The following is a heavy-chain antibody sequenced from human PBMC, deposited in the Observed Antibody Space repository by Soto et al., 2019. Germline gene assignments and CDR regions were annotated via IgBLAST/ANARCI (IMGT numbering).Heavy chain of an antibody. J-gene: IGHJ4*02. CDR1: GYTFTSYG. D-gene: IGHD6-19*01. V-gene: IGHV1-18*01. CDR3: ARQPYSSGWPRGRDLDS. CDR2: ISADNGNT. Sequence: QVQLVQSGAEVKNPGASVKVSCKASGYTFTSYGISWVRQAPGQGFEWMGRISADNGNTNSAQTFQGRVSMTRDTSTSTAYMELRSLRSADTAVYYCARQPYSSGWPRGRDLDSWGQGTLVTVSS.